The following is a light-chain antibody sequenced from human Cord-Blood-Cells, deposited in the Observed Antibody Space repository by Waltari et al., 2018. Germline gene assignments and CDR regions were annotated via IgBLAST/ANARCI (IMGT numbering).Light chain of an antibody. V-gene: IGLV4-69*01. Sequence: QLVLTQSPSASASLGASVKLTCPLRRGHSSYAIACHQQQPEKGPRYLMKLNSDGSHSKGDGIPDRFSGSSSGAERYLTISSLQSEDEADYYCQTWGTGIHVFGTGTKVTVL. CDR3: QTWGTGIHV. CDR2: LNSDGSH. J-gene: IGLJ1*01. CDR1: RGHSSYA.